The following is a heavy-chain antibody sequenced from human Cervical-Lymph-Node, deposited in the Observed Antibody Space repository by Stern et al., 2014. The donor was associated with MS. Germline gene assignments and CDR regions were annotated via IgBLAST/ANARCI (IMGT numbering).Heavy chain of an antibody. CDR1: GGSLRSYY. D-gene: IGHD2-15*01. V-gene: IGHV4-59*01. CDR2: FFYTGSV. Sequence: QVQLQESGPGLVKPSETLSLTCTVSGGSLRSYYWNWIRQAPGKGLEWLGVFFYTGSVNYNPSLSSRVAMSVDTSKNQFSLTVSSVTAADTAVYYCAREGEYCSGSRCYPFLDYWGQGTLVTVSS. J-gene: IGHJ4*02. CDR3: AREGEYCSGSRCYPFLDY.